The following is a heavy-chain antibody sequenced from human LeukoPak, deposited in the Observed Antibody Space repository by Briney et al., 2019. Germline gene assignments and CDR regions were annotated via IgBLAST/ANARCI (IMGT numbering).Heavy chain of an antibody. Sequence: GGSLRLSCAASGFTFSSYAMSWVRQAPGKGLEWVSAISGSGGSTYYADSVKGRFTISRDNSKNTLYLQMNSLRAEDTAVYYCAKRDLGTGSSWYYFDYWGQGTLVTVSS. V-gene: IGHV3-23*01. D-gene: IGHD6-13*01. CDR3: AKRDLGTGSSWYYFDY. CDR1: GFTFSSYA. J-gene: IGHJ4*02. CDR2: ISGSGGST.